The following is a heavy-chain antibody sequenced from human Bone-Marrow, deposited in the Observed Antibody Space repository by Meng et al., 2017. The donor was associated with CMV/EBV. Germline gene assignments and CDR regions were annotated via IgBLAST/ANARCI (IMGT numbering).Heavy chain of an antibody. CDR1: GYPFTGYY. Sequence: ASVKVSCKASGYPFTGYYMHWVRQAPGQGLEWMGWINPNSGGTNYAQKFQGRVTMTRDTSITTAYMELSRLRSDDTAVYYCACSPSEHTAVDDWGQGTPVTVSS. CDR3: ACSPSEHTAVDD. V-gene: IGHV1-2*02. J-gene: IGHJ4*02. D-gene: IGHD3-10*02. CDR2: INPNSGGT.